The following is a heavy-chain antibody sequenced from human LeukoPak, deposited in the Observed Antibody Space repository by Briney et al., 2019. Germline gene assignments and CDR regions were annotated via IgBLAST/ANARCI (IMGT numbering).Heavy chain of an antibody. CDR1: GFTFSSYA. J-gene: IGHJ4*02. D-gene: IGHD2-8*01. V-gene: IGHV3-30*04. CDR3: ARVKVYSSGPY. CDR2: ISYDGSNK. Sequence: PGGSLRLSCAASGFTFSSYAMHWVRQAPGKGLEWVAVISYDGSNKYYADSVKGRFTISRDNSKNPLYLQMNSLRAEDTAVYYCARVKVYSSGPYWGQGTLVTVSS.